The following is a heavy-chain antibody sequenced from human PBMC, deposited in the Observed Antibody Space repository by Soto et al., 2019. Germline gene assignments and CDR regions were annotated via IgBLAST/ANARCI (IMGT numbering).Heavy chain of an antibody. V-gene: IGHV3-72*01. J-gene: IGHJ6*02. CDR2: TRNKANSYTT. CDR3: ARGPTTVTTHYYYGMDV. CDR1: GFTFSDHY. D-gene: IGHD4-17*01. Sequence: EVQLVESGGGLVQPGGSLRLSCAASGFTFSDHYMDWVRQAPGKGLEWVGRTRNKANSYTTEYAASVKGRFTISRDESKNSLYLQMNSLKTEDTAVYYCARGPTTVTTHYYYGMDVWGQGTTVTVS.